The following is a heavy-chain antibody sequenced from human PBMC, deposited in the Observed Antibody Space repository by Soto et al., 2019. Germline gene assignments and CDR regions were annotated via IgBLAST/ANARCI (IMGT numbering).Heavy chain of an antibody. CDR3: ASDPMSGSQKLYFDY. D-gene: IGHD1-26*01. V-gene: IGHV3-48*02. CDR1: GFSFSSYS. Sequence: EVQLVESGGGLVQPGGSLRLSCAASGFSFSSYSMNWVRQAPGKGLEWVSYISGGGGTTYYADSVKGRFTISRDNAKKSLYLQLSSLRDVDTAVYYCASDPMSGSQKLYFDYWGQGTLVTVSS. J-gene: IGHJ4*02. CDR2: ISGGGGTT.